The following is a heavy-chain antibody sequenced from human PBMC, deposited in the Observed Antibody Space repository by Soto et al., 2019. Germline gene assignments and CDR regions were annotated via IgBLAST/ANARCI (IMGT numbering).Heavy chain of an antibody. CDR3: ARDREPHSGWYFDY. D-gene: IGHD6-19*01. Sequence: SETLSLTCTVSGGSISSYYWSWIRQPPGKGLGWIGYIYYSGSTNYNPSLKSRVTISVDTSKNQFSLKLSSVTAADTAVYYCARDREPHSGWYFDYWGQGTLVTVSS. CDR2: IYYSGST. CDR1: GGSISSYY. J-gene: IGHJ4*02. V-gene: IGHV4-59*01.